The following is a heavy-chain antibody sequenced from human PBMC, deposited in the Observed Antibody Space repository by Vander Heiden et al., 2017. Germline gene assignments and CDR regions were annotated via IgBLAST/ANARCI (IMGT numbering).Heavy chain of an antibody. V-gene: IGHV3-9*02. Sequence: EVQVVESGGGLVQPGRSLRLPCAVSGFTPRHYAIHWARQSPGKGLEWVSGFDYNSGRVDYADSVKGRFTTSGDNAKKSLYLQMDSLRGEDTAVYYCTKDLVPGGADVWGQGTTVTVSS. CDR3: TKDLVPGGADV. CDR1: GFTPRHYA. D-gene: IGHD2-2*01. J-gene: IGHJ6*02. CDR2: FDYNSGRV.